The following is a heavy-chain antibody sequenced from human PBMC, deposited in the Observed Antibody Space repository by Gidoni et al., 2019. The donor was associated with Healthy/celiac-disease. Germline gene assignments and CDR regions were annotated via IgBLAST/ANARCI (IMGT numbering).Heavy chain of an antibody. J-gene: IGHJ4*02. V-gene: IGHV4-39*07. CDR1: GGSTSSSSYY. CDR3: ARDARPYCGGDCYTGK. CDR2: IYYSGST. Sequence: QLQLQESRPRLVKPSETPSLTCTVSGGSTSSSSYYWGWIRHPPGKGLEWIGSIYYSGSTYYNPSLKSRVTISVDTSKNQLSLKLSSVTAANTAVYYCARDARPYCGGDCYTGKWGQGTLVTVSS. D-gene: IGHD2-21*02.